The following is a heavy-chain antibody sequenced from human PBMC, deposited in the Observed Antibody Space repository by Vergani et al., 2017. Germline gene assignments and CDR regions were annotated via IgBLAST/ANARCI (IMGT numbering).Heavy chain of an antibody. Sequence: EVLLVESGGDLVQPGGSLRLSCEASGFNFQIYWMGWVRQTAEKGLEWVANIKQDGSEDYYVDSVKGRFTITRDNAKKFIYLQMNSLRADDTAVYCCVRGGLATIYNWFDPWGQGTRVTVSS. CDR2: IKQDGSED. CDR1: GFNFQIYW. D-gene: IGHD5-24*01. CDR3: VRGGLATIYNWFDP. V-gene: IGHV3-7*01. J-gene: IGHJ5*01.